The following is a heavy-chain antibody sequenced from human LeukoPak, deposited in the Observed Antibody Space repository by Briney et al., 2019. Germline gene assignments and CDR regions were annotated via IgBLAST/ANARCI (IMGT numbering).Heavy chain of an antibody. J-gene: IGHJ4*02. CDR3: ARRVTRGYYFDY. V-gene: IGHV4-59*01. CDR2: IYYSGST. CDR1: GGSIISCY. Sequence: SETLSLTCTVSGGSIISCYWSWIRQPPGEGLEWIGYIYYSGSTNYNPSLKSRVTISVDTSKNQFSLKLSSVTAADTAVYYCARRVTRGYYFDYWGQGTLVTVSS. D-gene: IGHD5-18*01.